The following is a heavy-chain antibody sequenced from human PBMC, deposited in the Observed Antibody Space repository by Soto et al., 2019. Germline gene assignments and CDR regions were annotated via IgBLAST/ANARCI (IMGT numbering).Heavy chain of an antibody. J-gene: IGHJ4*02. CDR2: IYHSGST. CDR3: ARSWWYDDSSGYYHLQPCDY. D-gene: IGHD3-22*01. V-gene: IGHV4-30-2*01. Sequence: SETLSLTCAVSGGSISSGGYSWSWIRQPPGKGLAWIGYIYHSGSTYYNPSLKSRVTISVDRSKNQFSLKLSSVTAADTAVYYCARSWWYDDSSGYYHLQPCDYWGQGTLFTISS. CDR1: GGSISSGGYS.